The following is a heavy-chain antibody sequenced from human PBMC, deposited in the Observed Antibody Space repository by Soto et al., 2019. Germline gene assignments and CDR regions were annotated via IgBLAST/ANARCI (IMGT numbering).Heavy chain of an antibody. D-gene: IGHD4-17*01. CDR2: INPNSGGT. CDR3: ARDITVTTLYYYYYGMDV. CDR1: GYTFTGYY. V-gene: IGHV1-2*02. Sequence: QVQLVQSGAEVKKPGASVKVSCKASGYTFTGYYMHWVRQAPGQGLEWMGWINPNSGGTNYAQKFQGRVTMTRDTSISTAYMELRSLRSDDTAVYYCARDITVTTLYYYYYGMDVWGQGTTVTVSS. J-gene: IGHJ6*02.